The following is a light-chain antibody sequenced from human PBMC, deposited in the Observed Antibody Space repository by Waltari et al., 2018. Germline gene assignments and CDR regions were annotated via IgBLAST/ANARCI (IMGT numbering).Light chain of an antibody. CDR3: QHYVRLPAT. CDR2: GAS. J-gene: IGKJ1*01. CDR1: QSISKY. Sequence: EIMLTQSPGTLSLSPGETATLSCRAIQSISKYLAWYQQKPGQAPRLLIYGASSRATGIPDRFSGSGSGTDFSLTISRLEPQDFVVYYCQHYVRLPATFGQGTKVEIK. V-gene: IGKV3-20*01.